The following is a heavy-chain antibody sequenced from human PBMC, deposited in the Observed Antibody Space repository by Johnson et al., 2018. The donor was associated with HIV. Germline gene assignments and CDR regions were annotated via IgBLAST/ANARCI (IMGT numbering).Heavy chain of an antibody. CDR2: ISWNTGSL. CDR3: AKSPAKDHGGNSGAFAI. Sequence: VQLVESGGGLVQPGRSLRLSCAASGFTFFDYAMHWVRQAPGKGLEWVSVISWNTGSLGYAYSVRGRFPISRDNAKNTLYPQMNSLRAEDTAMYYCAKSPAKDHGGNSGAFAIWGQGTMVTVSS. CDR1: GFTFFDYA. D-gene: IGHD4-23*01. V-gene: IGHV3-9*01. J-gene: IGHJ3*02.